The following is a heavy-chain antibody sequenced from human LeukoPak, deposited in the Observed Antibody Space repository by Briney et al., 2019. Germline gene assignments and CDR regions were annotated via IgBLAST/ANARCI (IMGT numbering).Heavy chain of an antibody. CDR2: INWNGGST. Sequence: GGSLRLSCAASGFTFDDYGMSWVRQAPGKGLEWVSGINWNGGSTGYADSVKGRFTISRDNSKNTLYLQMNSLRVEDTAVYYCAKEFLPLSSLGELSLLDWGQGTLVTVSS. D-gene: IGHD3-16*02. J-gene: IGHJ4*02. V-gene: IGHV3-20*04. CDR3: AKEFLPLSSLGELSLLD. CDR1: GFTFDDYG.